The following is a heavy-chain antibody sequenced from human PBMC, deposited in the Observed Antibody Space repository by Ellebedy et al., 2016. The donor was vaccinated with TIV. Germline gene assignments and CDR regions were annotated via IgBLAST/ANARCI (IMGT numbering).Heavy chain of an antibody. CDR3: TTVQIQLWLEIDY. CDR2: IKSKTDGGTT. J-gene: IGHJ4*02. CDR1: GFTFSSYW. Sequence: GESLKISCAASGFTFSSYWMHWVRQAPGKGLEWVGRIKSKTDGGTTDYAAPVKGRFTISRDDSKNTLYLQMNSLKTEDTAVYYCTTVQIQLWLEIDYWGQGTLVTVSS. D-gene: IGHD5-18*01. V-gene: IGHV3-15*07.